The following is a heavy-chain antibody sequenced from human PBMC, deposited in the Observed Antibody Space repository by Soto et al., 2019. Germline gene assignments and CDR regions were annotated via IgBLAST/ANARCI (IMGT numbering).Heavy chain of an antibody. Sequence: QMQLVQSGAEVKERGSSMTISCKTSGGTFNTYALTWVRQAPGQGLEWIGGIIPMFGIKNVAQRFQGRVTINADESLNTAYMEMTSLRSDDTAVYYCAKEAGDHWGQGTLVTVSS. D-gene: IGHD3-10*01. CDR1: GGTFNTYA. CDR2: IIPMFGIK. CDR3: AKEAGDH. V-gene: IGHV1-69*01. J-gene: IGHJ4*02.